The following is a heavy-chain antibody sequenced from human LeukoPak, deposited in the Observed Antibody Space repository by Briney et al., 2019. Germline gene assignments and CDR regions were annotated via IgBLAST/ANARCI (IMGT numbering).Heavy chain of an antibody. Sequence: GGSLRLSCAASGFTFSSYEMNWVRQAPGKGLEWVSYISSSGSTIYYADSVKGRFTISRDNAKNSLYLQMNSLRTEDTAVYYCARVRGYMDVWGKGTTVTVSS. CDR3: ARVRGYMDV. J-gene: IGHJ6*03. CDR2: ISSSGSTI. V-gene: IGHV3-48*03. CDR1: GFTFSSYE.